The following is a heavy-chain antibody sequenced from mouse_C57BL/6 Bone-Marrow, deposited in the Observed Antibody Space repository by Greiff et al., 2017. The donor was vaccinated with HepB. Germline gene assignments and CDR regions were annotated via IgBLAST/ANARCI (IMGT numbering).Heavy chain of an antibody. J-gene: IGHJ3*01. D-gene: IGHD2-4*01. CDR3: ARHGGLRRPFAY. CDR2: ISSGGSYT. V-gene: IGHV5-6*01. CDR1: GFTFSSYG. Sequence: EVQGVESGGDLVKPGGSLKLSCAASGFTFSSYGMSWVRQTPDKRLEWFATISSGGSYTYYQDSVKGRFPISRDNDKNTLYLQRSSLKSEDTAMYYCARHGGLRRPFAYWGQGTLVTVSA.